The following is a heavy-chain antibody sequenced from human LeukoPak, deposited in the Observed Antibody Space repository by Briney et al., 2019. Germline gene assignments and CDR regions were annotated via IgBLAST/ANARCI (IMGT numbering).Heavy chain of an antibody. CDR2: TYTSGSI. CDR3: VRGGYYYGPSD. D-gene: IGHD3-10*01. Sequence: SETLSLTCTVSGGSVSSYYWSWIRQPAGKGLEWIGRTYTSGSINYNPSLKSRVIMSVDTSKSQFSLKLSSVTAADTAVYYCVRGGYYYGPSDWGQGTLVTVSS. J-gene: IGHJ4*02. V-gene: IGHV4-4*07. CDR1: GGSVSSYY.